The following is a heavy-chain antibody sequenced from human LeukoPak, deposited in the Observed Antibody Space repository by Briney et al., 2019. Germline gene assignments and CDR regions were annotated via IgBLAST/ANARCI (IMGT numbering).Heavy chain of an antibody. CDR2: IYHSGST. D-gene: IGHD3-10*01. J-gene: IGHJ6*02. CDR3: ARDGGWFGELLGMDV. CDR1: GGSISSSNW. V-gene: IGHV4-4*02. Sequence: SETLSLTCAVSGGSISSSNWWSWVRQPPGKGLEWIGEIYHSGSTNYNPSLKSRVTISVDKSKNQFSLKLSSVTAADTAVYYCARDGGWFGELLGMDVWGQGTTVTVSS.